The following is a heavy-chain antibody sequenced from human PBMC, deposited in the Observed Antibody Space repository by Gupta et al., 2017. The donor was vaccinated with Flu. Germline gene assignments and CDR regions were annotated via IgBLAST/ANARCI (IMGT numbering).Heavy chain of an antibody. V-gene: IGHV1-2*02. Sequence: QVQLVQSGAEVKKPGASVKVSCKASGYTFTGYYLNWVRQAPGQGLEWMGWINPNSGGTNYAQKFQGRVTMTRDTSISTAYMELSRLRSDDTAVYYWARDVSLYNWNDVDYWGQGTLVTVSS. CDR2: INPNSGGT. CDR3: ARDVSLYNWNDVDY. CDR1: GYTFTGYY. D-gene: IGHD1-20*01. J-gene: IGHJ4*02.